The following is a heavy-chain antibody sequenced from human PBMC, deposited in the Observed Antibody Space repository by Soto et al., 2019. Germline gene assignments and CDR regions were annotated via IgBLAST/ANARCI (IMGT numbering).Heavy chain of an antibody. J-gene: IGHJ4*02. CDR3: AREMAGLGGEYDY. Sequence: QVQLVQSGAEVKNPGASVKVSCKTSGYTFTKYGVGWVRQAPGQGLEWMGWISGSSGNANYAEKGQGRITLTTDTSTSTAYIELRSLRSGDTAVYYCAREMAGLGGEYDYWGQGTLVTVSS. V-gene: IGHV1-18*01. D-gene: IGHD3-16*01. CDR2: ISGSSGNA. CDR1: GYTFTKYG.